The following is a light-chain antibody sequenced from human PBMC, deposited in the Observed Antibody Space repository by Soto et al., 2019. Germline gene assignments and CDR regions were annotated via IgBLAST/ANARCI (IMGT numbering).Light chain of an antibody. J-gene: IGLJ1*01. CDR2: EVS. CDR1: SSDVGGYNY. V-gene: IGLV2-8*01. Sequence: QSALTQPPSASGSPGQSVTISCTGTSSDVGGYNYVSWYQQHPGKAPKLMIYEVSKRPSGVPDRFSGSKSGNTASLTVSGLQAEDAADYYCSSYAGSNNSYVFGTGTKVTVL. CDR3: SSYAGSNNSYV.